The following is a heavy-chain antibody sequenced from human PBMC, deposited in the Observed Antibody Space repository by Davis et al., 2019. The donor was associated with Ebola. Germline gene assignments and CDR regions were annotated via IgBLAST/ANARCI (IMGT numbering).Heavy chain of an antibody. Sequence: PGGSLRLSCAASGFTFSSYAMHWVRQAPGKGLEWMGGIIPIFGTANYAQKFQGRVTITADESTSTAYMELGSLRSEDTAVYYCARDHGGVAAAQGYYYYMDVWGKGTTVTVSS. CDR3: ARDHGGVAAAQGYYYYMDV. CDR1: GFTFSSYA. CDR2: IIPIFGTA. V-gene: IGHV1-69*01. D-gene: IGHD6-13*01. J-gene: IGHJ6*03.